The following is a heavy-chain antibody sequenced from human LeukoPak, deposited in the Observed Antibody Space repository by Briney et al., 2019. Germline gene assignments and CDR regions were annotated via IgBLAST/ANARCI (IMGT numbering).Heavy chain of an antibody. Sequence: SETLSLTRTVSGGSISSYYWSWIRQPPGKGREWIGYIYYSGSTNYNPSLKSRVTISVDTSKNQFSLKLSSVTAADTALYYCARELYWWYFDLWGRGTLVTVSS. CDR1: GGSISSYY. V-gene: IGHV4-59*01. CDR2: IYYSGST. J-gene: IGHJ2*01. CDR3: ARELYWWYFDL. D-gene: IGHD2-8*02.